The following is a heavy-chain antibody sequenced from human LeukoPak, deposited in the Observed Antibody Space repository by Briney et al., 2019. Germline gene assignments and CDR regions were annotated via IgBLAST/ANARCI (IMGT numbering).Heavy chain of an antibody. D-gene: IGHD6-19*01. Sequence: ASVKVSCKASGYASTRYGFSWVRQAPGQGLEWMGWISAYNGDTNYAQKFKGRVTMTTDTSTRTAYMELRSLRSDDTAVYYCARDPSNTSGWYIYFDCWGQGTPVTVSP. CDR1: GYASTRYG. CDR3: ARDPSNTSGWYIYFDC. CDR2: ISAYNGDT. V-gene: IGHV1-18*01. J-gene: IGHJ4*02.